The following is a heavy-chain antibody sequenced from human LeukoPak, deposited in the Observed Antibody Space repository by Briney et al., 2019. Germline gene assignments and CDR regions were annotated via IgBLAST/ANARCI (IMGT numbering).Heavy chain of an antibody. Sequence: PSETLSLTCAVSGYSISSGYYWGWIRQPPGKGLEWIGSIYHSGSTYYNPSLKSRVTISVDTSKNQFSLKLSSVTAADTAVYYWARLHSIAISGSFDNRGQGTMGNVSS. D-gene: IGHD2/OR15-2a*01. CDR2: IYHSGST. CDR3: ARLHSIAISGSFDN. V-gene: IGHV4-38-2*01. CDR1: GYSISSGYY. J-gene: IGHJ3*02.